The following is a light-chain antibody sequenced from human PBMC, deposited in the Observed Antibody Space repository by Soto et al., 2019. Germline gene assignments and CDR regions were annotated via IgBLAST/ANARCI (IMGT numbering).Light chain of an antibody. CDR1: QSVSSN. CDR3: HQYNNWPPA. CDR2: GAS. V-gene: IGKV3D-15*01. J-gene: IGKJ4*01. Sequence: EIVITQSPATLSVSPGERATLSCRASQSVSSNLAWYHQKPGQAPRLLIYGASTRATRIPARFSGSGSGTEFTLTISTLQSEDFAVYYCHQYNNWPPAFGGGTKVDI.